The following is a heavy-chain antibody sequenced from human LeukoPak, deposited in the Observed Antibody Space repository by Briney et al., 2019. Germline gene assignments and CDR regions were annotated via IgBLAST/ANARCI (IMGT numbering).Heavy chain of an antibody. CDR3: AREGYGGYIDY. CDR1: GFTFSGYG. J-gene: IGHJ4*02. V-gene: IGHV3-21*01. CDR2: ISSSSSSI. Sequence: GGSLRLSCAASGFTFSGYGMKWVRQAPGKGLEWVSSISSSSSSIYYADSVKGRFTISRDNAKNSLYLQMNSLRAEDTAVYYCAREGYGGYIDYWGEGTLVTVSS. D-gene: IGHD4/OR15-4a*01.